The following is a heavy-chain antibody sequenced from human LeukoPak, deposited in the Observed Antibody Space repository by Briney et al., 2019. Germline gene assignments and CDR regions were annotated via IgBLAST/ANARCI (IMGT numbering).Heavy chain of an antibody. Sequence: SETLSLTCDVSGGSISRSNWWSWVRQPPGKGLQWIGEIYHSGTTNYGPSLKSRVTISVDKSKKQFSLKLSSVTAADTAVYYCARGAGSYYYYYYMDVWGKGTTVTISS. D-gene: IGHD1-26*01. J-gene: IGHJ6*03. CDR3: ARGAGSYYYYYYMDV. CDR2: IYHSGTT. CDR1: GGSISRSNW. V-gene: IGHV4-4*02.